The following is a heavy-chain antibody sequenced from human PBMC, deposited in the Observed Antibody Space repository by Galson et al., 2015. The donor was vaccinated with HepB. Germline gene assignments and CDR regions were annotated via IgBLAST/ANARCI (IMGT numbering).Heavy chain of an antibody. J-gene: IGHJ4*02. V-gene: IGHV3-15*01. Sequence: SLRLSCAASGFAFSNTWMDWVRQAPGKGLEWVGRIKSNNAGGTADYAAPVKGRFTISRDDSINTLYLQMNSLKIEDTAVYYCAALPGYWGQGTLVTVSS. CDR3: AALPGY. CDR2: IKSNNAGGTA. CDR1: GFAFSNTW.